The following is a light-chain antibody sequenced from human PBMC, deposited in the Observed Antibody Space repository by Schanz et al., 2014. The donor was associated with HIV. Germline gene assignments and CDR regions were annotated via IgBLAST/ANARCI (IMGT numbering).Light chain of an antibody. CDR2: GAS. V-gene: IGKV3-20*01. Sequence: EFVLTQSPGTLSLSPGDRATLSCRASQSVSDSYLAWYQQKPGQAPRLLIFGASKRATGIPDRFSGSESGTDFTLTLKRVEPEDYAVYYCQQYGSSPWTFGQGTRVDVK. J-gene: IGKJ1*01. CDR3: QQYGSSPWT. CDR1: QSVSDSY.